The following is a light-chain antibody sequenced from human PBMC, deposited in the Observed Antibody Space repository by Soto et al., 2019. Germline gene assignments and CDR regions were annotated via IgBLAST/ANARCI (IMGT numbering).Light chain of an antibody. CDR1: QSVSDY. V-gene: IGKV3-11*01. CDR2: DAS. J-gene: IGKJ5*01. Sequence: EIVLTQSPATLSLSRGEGATLSCRASQSVSDYLAWYQQKPAQAPRLLIYDASNRATGIPARFSGSGSGTDFTLTISSLEPEDFAVYYCQQRSNWPPITFGQGTRLEI. CDR3: QQRSNWPPIT.